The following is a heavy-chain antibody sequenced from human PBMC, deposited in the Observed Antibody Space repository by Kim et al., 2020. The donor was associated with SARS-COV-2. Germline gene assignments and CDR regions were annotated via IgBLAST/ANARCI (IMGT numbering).Heavy chain of an antibody. CDR3: ARVRTGFPTRFDY. J-gene: IGHJ4*02. Sequence: YSPSFQGHVTISADKSISTAYLQWSSLKASDTAMYYCARVRTGFPTRFDYWGQGTLVTVSS. V-gene: IGHV5-10-1*01. D-gene: IGHD1-1*01.